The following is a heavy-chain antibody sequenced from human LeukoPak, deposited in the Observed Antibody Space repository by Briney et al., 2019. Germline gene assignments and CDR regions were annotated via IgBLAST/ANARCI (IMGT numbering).Heavy chain of an antibody. Sequence: ASVTVSCKASGGTFSSYAISWVRQAPGQGLEWMGGIIPIFGTANYAQKFQGRVTITTDESTSTAYMELSSLRSEDTAVYYCASGTLYSGSSMSDYWGQGTLVTVSS. CDR3: ASGTLYSGSSMSDY. CDR1: GGTFSSYA. D-gene: IGHD1-26*01. J-gene: IGHJ4*02. V-gene: IGHV1-69*05. CDR2: IIPIFGTA.